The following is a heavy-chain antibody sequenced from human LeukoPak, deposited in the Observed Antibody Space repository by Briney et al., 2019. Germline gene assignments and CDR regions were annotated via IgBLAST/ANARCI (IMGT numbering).Heavy chain of an antibody. CDR2: INHSGST. D-gene: IGHD6-13*01. V-gene: IGHV4-34*01. CDR3: ARTEDSSRAGFEYYFDY. J-gene: IGHJ4*02. CDR1: GGSFSGYY. Sequence: PSETLSLTCAVYGGSFSGYYWSWIRQPPGKGLEWIGEINHSGSTNYNPSLKSRVTISVDTSKNQFSLKLSSVTAADTAVYYCARTEDSSRAGFEYYFDYWGQGTLVTVSS.